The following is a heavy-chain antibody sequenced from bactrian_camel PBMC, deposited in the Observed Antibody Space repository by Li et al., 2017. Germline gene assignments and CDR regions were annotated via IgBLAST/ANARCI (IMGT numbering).Heavy chain of an antibody. CDR2: YTFGRST. V-gene: IGHV3S53*01. CDR1: GITYSKYC. D-gene: IGHD7*01. CDR3: AADVGMMSGDCRPNY. J-gene: IGHJ4*01. Sequence: VQLVESGGGSVQSGGSLRLSCAASGITYSKYCMAWFRQAPGKEREQVAVFIYTFGRSTRYADSVKGRFTISQDATNTVHLQMNNLKAEDTAIYYCAADVGMMSGDCRPNYWGQGTQVTVTS.